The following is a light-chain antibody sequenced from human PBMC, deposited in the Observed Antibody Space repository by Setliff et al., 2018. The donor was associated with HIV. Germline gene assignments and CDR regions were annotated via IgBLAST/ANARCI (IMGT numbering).Light chain of an antibody. CDR1: SSDVGKYDL. CDR2: GDS. Sequence: SALTQHASVSGSPGQSITISCIGSSSDVGKYDLVSWYQQYPGKAPRLIIYGDSERPSGVSNRFSGSKSGNTASLTISGLQADDEADYYCCSYTRGGTYVFGTGTKVTVL. CDR3: CSYTRGGTYV. J-gene: IGLJ1*01. V-gene: IGLV2-23*01.